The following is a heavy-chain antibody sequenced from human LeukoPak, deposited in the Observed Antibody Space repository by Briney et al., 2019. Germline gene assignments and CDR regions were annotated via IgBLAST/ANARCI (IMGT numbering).Heavy chain of an antibody. CDR3: ARVRYGGYDFDQ. CDR2: SRNKARSYTT. V-gene: IGHV3-72*01. Sequence: GGSLRLSCAASGVTLSDHHMDWVRQPPGKGLEWIGRSRNKARSYTTEYAASVKGRFAISRDDSNNSLYLQMNSLNSEDTAVYYCARVRYGGYDFDQWGQGTLVTVSS. D-gene: IGHD4-17*01. J-gene: IGHJ4*02. CDR1: GVTLSDHH.